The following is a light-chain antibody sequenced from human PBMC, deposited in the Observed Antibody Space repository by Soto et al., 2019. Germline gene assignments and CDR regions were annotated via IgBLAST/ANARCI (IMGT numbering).Light chain of an antibody. CDR3: SSYTITNTWV. Sequence: QSALTQPASVSGSPGQSITISCTGTSSDVGGYNYVSWYQQHPGKAPKFLIYEVSNRPSGVSNRFSGSKSGNTASLTISGLQAEDEADYYCSSYTITNTWVFGGGTKVTVL. V-gene: IGLV2-14*01. CDR1: SSDVGGYNY. J-gene: IGLJ3*02. CDR2: EVS.